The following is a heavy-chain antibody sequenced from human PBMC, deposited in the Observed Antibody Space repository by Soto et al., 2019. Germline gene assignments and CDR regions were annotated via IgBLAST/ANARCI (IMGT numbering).Heavy chain of an antibody. CDR2: ISAYNGNT. CDR1: GYTFTSYG. D-gene: IGHD6-13*01. CDR3: ARVSPSSRAAEP. J-gene: IGHJ4*02. V-gene: IGHV1-18*01. Sequence: QVKLVQSGAEVKKPGASVRVSCKASGYTFTSYGICWVRQAPGQGLEWMGWISAYNGNTNYAQSLQGRVTMTTDTSTTTAYMELRSLKSDDTAVYYCARVSPSSRAAEPWGQGTLVTVS.